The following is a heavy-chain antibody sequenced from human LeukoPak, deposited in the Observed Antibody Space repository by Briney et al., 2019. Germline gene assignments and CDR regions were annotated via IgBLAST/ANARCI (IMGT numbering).Heavy chain of an antibody. D-gene: IGHD1-26*01. CDR1: GFTFDDYA. J-gene: IGHJ4*02. Sequence: GGSLRLSCAASGFTFDDYAIHWVRQAPGKGLEWVSGISWNSGSIGYADSVKGRFTISRDNAKNSLYLQMNSLRAEDMALYYCAKGSLGIVGATGFDYWGQGTLVTVSS. CDR2: ISWNSGSI. V-gene: IGHV3-9*03. CDR3: AKGSLGIVGATGFDY.